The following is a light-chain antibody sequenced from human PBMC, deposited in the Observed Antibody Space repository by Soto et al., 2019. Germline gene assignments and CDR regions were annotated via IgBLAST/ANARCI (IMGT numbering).Light chain of an antibody. CDR1: QSVSSSY. CDR2: GAS. Sequence: EIVLTQSPGTLSLSPGERATLSCRASQSVSSSYLAWYQQKPGQAPRLLIYGASSRATGIPDRFSGSGSGTDFTLTISRLEPEDFALYYCQQYGSSAITFDQGTRLEIK. CDR3: QQYGSSAIT. J-gene: IGKJ5*01. V-gene: IGKV3-20*01.